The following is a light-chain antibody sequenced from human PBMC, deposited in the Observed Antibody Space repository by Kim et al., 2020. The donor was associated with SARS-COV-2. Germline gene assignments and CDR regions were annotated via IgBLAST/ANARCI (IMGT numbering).Light chain of an antibody. CDR1: QDINNY. CDR3: QQYDTLIT. V-gene: IGKV1-33*01. CDR2: DAS. J-gene: IGKJ5*01. Sequence: SASIGGRVTITCQASQDINNYLNWYQRKPGKAPKLLIYDASNLQTGVPSRFSGSGSGTNFTFTISSLQPEDIATYYCQQYDTLITFGQGTRLEIK.